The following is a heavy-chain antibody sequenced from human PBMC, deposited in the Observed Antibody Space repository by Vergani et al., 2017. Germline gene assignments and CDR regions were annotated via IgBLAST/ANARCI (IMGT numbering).Heavy chain of an antibody. D-gene: IGHD6-19*01. CDR2: IYTSGST. V-gene: IGHV4-61*02. CDR3: AGVYSSGWGGRIDY. J-gene: IGHJ4*02. CDR1: GGSISSGSYY. Sequence: QVQLQESGPGLVKPSQTLSLTCTVSGGSISSGSYYWSWIRQPAGKGLEWIGRIYTSGSTNYNPSLKSRGTISVDTSKNQFSLKLSPVTAAVTAVYYCAGVYSSGWGGRIDYWGQGTLVTVSS.